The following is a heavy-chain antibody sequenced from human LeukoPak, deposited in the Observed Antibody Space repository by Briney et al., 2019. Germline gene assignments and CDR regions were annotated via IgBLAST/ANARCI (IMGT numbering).Heavy chain of an antibody. CDR2: INHSGST. J-gene: IGHJ4*02. Sequence: SSETLSLTWAVYGXSFSGYYWSWIRQPPGKGLEWIVEINHSGSTNYNPSLKSRVTISVDTSKNQFSLKLSSVTAADTAVYYCARGGYDSSGYYGYWGQGTLVTVSS. CDR3: ARGGYDSSGYYGY. V-gene: IGHV4-34*01. CDR1: GXSFSGYY. D-gene: IGHD3-22*01.